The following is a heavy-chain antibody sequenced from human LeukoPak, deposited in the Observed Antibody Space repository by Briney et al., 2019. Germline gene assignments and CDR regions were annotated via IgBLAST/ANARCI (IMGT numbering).Heavy chain of an antibody. CDR1: GFTFSKFA. D-gene: IGHD2-2*01. Sequence: PGGSLRLSCEASGFTFSKFAMSWVRQAPGKGLEWVSEISSGGGKTYCADSVKGRFTVSRDNSKDTVYLQMDSLRAEDTATYYCAPRHCPSNICYAGFDYWGQGTLVTVSS. J-gene: IGHJ4*02. V-gene: IGHV3-23*01. CDR2: ISSGGGKT. CDR3: APRHCPSNICYAGFDY.